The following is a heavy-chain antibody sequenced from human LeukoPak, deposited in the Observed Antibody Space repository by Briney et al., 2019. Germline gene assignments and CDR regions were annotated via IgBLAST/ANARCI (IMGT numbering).Heavy chain of an antibody. V-gene: IGHV3-23*01. CDR1: GFTLSAYT. J-gene: IGHJ5*02. CDR2: ITASDSRT. CDR3: ARYQLLFGSDSWFDP. D-gene: IGHD2-2*01. Sequence: GGSLRLSCAASGFTLSAYTMTWVRQTPGKGLEWVSFITASDSRTNYADSVKGRFTISRDNSKNTLYLQMNSLRAEDAALYYCARYQLLFGSDSWFDPWGQGTLVTVSS.